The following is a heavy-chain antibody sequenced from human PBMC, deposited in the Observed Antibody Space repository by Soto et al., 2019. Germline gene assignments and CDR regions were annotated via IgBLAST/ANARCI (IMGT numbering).Heavy chain of an antibody. CDR1: GFSLSTSVVG. V-gene: IGHV2-5*02. J-gene: IGHJ3*02. CDR3: AHRGGGVVVVASYDDAFDI. Sequence: QITLKESGPTLAKPTQTPTLTCTFSGFSLSTSVVGVGWIRQPPGTALEWLAPIYWDDDKRYSPSLKSTLTITKDTSKSQVGVTMTNMDPVDAATYYCAHRGGGVVVVASYDDAFDIWSQGTMVIVSS. D-gene: IGHD2-15*01. CDR2: IYWDDDK.